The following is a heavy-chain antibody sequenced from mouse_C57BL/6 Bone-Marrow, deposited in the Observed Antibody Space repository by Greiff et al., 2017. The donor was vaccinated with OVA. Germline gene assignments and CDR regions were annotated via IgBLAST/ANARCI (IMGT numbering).Heavy chain of an antibody. Sequence: VKLMESGAELVRPGASVKLSCKASGYTFTDYYISWVKQRPGQGLEWIARIYPGSGNIYYNEKFKGKATLTAEKSSSTAYMHLSSLTSDDSAVYFCARSERLRDYFDYWGQGTTLTVSS. V-gene: IGHV1-76*01. CDR3: ARSERLRDYFDY. J-gene: IGHJ2*01. D-gene: IGHD2-2*01. CDR1: GYTFTDYY. CDR2: IYPGSGNI.